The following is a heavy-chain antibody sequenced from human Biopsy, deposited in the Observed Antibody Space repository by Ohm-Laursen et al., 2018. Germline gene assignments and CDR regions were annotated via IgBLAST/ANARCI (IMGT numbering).Heavy chain of an antibody. D-gene: IGHD2-15*01. CDR1: GFSFSDNY. CDR2: IRDKANRYTT. V-gene: IGHV3-72*01. J-gene: IGHJ5*01. Sequence: GSLRLSCSASGFSFSDNYMDWVRQAPGKGLEWVGRIRDKANRYTTDYAASVKGRFTISRDDSKNSLYLQMNSLKTEDTALYYCARAGRYCSGGGCYSWFDSWGQGTLVTVSS. CDR3: ARAGRYCSGGGCYSWFDS.